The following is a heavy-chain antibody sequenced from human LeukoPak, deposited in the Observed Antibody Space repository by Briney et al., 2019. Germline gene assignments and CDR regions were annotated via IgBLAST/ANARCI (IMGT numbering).Heavy chain of an antibody. CDR2: ISSNGGDT. V-gene: IGHV3-23*01. D-gene: IGHD6-6*01. J-gene: IGHJ3*02. CDR3: TKGIPSIMRELDTLDI. CDR1: GFTFSSNS. Sequence: GGSLRLSCAGSGFTFSSNSMAWGRQAPGKGLDWVSSISSNGGDTYYTDSVKGRFTISRDNSKNTLHLQMNSLRAEDTAVYYCTKGIPSIMRELDTLDIWGQGTMVTVSS.